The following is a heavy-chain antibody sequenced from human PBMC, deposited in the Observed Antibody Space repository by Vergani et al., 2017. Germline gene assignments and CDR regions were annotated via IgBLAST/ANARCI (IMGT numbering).Heavy chain of an antibody. CDR2: SKPKTEGGTT. CDR3: TTEAVVGATSDY. Sequence: EVRLVESGGGLVKPGGSLRLSCQVSGFDFSQAWMNWVRQSPGKGLEYIGLSKPKTEGGTTHYNAAMKGRVTISRDDSKNTLYLQMNSLKTEDTAVYYCTTEAVVGATSDYWGQGTLVTVSS. D-gene: IGHD1-26*01. J-gene: IGHJ4*02. CDR1: GFDFSQAW. V-gene: IGHV3-15*01.